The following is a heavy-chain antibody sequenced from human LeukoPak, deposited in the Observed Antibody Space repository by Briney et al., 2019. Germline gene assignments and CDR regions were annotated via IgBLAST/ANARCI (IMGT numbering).Heavy chain of an antibody. D-gene: IGHD1-26*01. CDR2: ISLSGQT. CDR3: SRESGAFYPLGY. CDR1: GGSIRSTNW. J-gene: IGHJ4*02. Sequence: SETRSLTCGVSGGSIRSTNWWSWVRQPPGQGLEWIGEISLSGQTNYSPSLNGRVTMSLDESRNQLSLNLTSVTAADTAIYYCSRESGAFYPLGYWGQGTLVIVPP. V-gene: IGHV4/OR15-8*02.